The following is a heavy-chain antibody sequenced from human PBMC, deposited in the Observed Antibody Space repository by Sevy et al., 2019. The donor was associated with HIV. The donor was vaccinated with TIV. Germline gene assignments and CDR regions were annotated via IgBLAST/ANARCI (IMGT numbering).Heavy chain of an antibody. V-gene: IGHV3-48*01. CDR2: ITTSGGTI. Sequence: RGSLRLSCAASGFTFSSYDMNWVRQAPGKGLEWVSFITTSGGTIYYADSVKGRFTVSRDSAENSLYLQMNSLRVEDTAVYYCARDKMGRSFDIWGQGTMVTVSS. CDR1: GFTFSSYD. CDR3: ARDKMGRSFDI. J-gene: IGHJ3*02. D-gene: IGHD2-8*01.